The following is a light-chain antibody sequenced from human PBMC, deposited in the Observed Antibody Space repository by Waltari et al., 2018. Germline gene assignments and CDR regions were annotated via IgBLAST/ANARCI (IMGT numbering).Light chain of an antibody. J-gene: IGLJ3*02. CDR1: SGSLSTTSY. Sequence: QTVVTQEPSLSVSPGGTVTLTCALSSGSLSTTSYATWYQQTPGQAPRTLVYKANPRSSLVPDRFSGSILGNTAALTITGAQADDESDYYCALYMGSGIWVFGGGTRLTVL. CDR2: KAN. CDR3: ALYMGSGIWV. V-gene: IGLV8-61*01.